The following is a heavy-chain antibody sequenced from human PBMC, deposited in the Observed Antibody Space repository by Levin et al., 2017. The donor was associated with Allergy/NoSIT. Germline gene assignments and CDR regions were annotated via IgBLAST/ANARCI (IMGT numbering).Heavy chain of an antibody. CDR3: ARDYGVVPADPFDY. D-gene: IGHD2-2*01. CDR1: GGTFSSYT. CDR2: IIPILGIA. J-gene: IGHJ4*02. V-gene: IGHV1-69*04. Sequence: ASVKVSCKASGGTFSSYTISWVRQAPGQGLEWMGRIIPILGIANYAQKFQGRVTITADKSTSTAYMELSSLRSEDTAVYYCARDYGVVPADPFDYWGQGTLVTVSS.